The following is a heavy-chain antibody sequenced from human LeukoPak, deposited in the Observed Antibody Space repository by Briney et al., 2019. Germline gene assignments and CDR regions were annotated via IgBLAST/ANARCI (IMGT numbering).Heavy chain of an antibody. CDR2: IRYDGSNK. CDR3: ARGTLDDSSGYYNGEHFDY. Sequence: PGGSLRLSCAASGFTFSSYGMHWVRQAPGKGLEWVAFIRYDGSNKYYADSVKGRFTISRDNAKNSLYLQMNSLRAEDTAVYYCARGTLDDSSGYYNGEHFDYWGQGTLVTVSS. CDR1: GFTFSSYG. D-gene: IGHD3-22*01. J-gene: IGHJ4*02. V-gene: IGHV3-30*02.